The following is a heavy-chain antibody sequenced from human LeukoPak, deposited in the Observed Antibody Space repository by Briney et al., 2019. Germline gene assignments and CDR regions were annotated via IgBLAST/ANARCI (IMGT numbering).Heavy chain of an antibody. CDR2: ISGSGGST. Sequence: GGSLRLSCAASGFTFSSYAMSWVRQAQGRGLGWVSAISGSGGSTYYADSVKGRFTISRDNAKNSLYLQMNSLRAEDTAVYYCASSIFGVVERYYYYYMDVWGKGTTVTVSS. J-gene: IGHJ6*03. CDR1: GFTFSSYA. CDR3: ASSIFGVVERYYYYYMDV. D-gene: IGHD3-3*01. V-gene: IGHV3-23*01.